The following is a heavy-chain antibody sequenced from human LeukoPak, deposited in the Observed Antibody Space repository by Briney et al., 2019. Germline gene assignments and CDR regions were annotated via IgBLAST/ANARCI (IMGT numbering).Heavy chain of an antibody. J-gene: IGHJ4*02. CDR3: ARQVITMIVGPFDY. CDR2: ISSSGSTI. D-gene: IGHD3-22*01. CDR1: GFTFSSYE. Sequence: PGGSLRLSCAASGFTFSSYEMNWVRQAPGKGLEWVSYISSSGSTIYYADSVKGRFTISRDNAKNPLYLQMNSLRAEDTAVYYCARQVITMIVGPFDYWGQGTLVTVSS. V-gene: IGHV3-48*03.